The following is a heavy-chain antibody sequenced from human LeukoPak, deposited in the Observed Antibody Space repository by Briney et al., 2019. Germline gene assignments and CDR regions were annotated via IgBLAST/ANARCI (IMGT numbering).Heavy chain of an antibody. V-gene: IGHV1-2*02. D-gene: IGHD2-15*01. CDR2: INPNSGGT. J-gene: IGHJ4*02. CDR1: GYTFTCYY. CDR3: ARGLGYCSGGSCFTLDY. Sequence: GASVTVSCTSSGYTFTCYYMHWVRQAPGKGLEWMGWINPNSGGTNYAQKFQGRVTMTRDTSISTAYMELSRLRSDDTAVYYCARGLGYCSGGSCFTLDYWGQGTLVTVSS.